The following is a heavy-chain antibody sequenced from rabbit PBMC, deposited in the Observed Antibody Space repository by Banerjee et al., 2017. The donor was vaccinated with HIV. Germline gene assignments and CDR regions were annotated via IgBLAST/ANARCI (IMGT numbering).Heavy chain of an antibody. CDR2: IYVSSGIT. J-gene: IGHJ4*01. CDR3: ARLDYTYDFLGFADNRGFNL. Sequence: QEQLVESGGGLVQPEGSLTLTCTASGFSFSSSYYMCWVRQAPGKGLELAACIYVSSGITLYATWAKGRFTISKASSTTVTLQMTSLTAADTATYFCARLDYTYDFLGFADNRGFNLWGPGTLVTVS. CDR1: GFSFSSSYY. V-gene: IGHV1S45*01. D-gene: IGHD6-1*01.